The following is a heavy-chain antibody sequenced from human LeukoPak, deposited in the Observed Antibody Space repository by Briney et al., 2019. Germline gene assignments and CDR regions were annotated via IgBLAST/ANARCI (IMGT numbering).Heavy chain of an antibody. Sequence: GGSLRLSCAASGFTFSSYSMNWVRQAPGKGLEWVSSISSSSSYIYYADSVKGRFTISRDNAKNSLYLQMNSLRAEDTAVYYCARHAAGAEYFQHWGQGTLVTVSS. D-gene: IGHD6-13*01. J-gene: IGHJ1*01. CDR2: ISSSSSYI. CDR3: ARHAAGAEYFQH. CDR1: GFTFSSYS. V-gene: IGHV3-21*01.